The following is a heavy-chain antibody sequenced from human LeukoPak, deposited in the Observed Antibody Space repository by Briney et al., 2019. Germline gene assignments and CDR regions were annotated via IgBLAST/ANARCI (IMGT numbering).Heavy chain of an antibody. J-gene: IGHJ4*02. D-gene: IGHD3-22*01. CDR3: SRGLDSRKLGY. Sequence: PSETLSLTCTVSGGSISSYYWSWIRQPAGKGLEWIGRIYTSGSTNYNASLKSRVSMSVDTSKNQFSLKLNSVTAADTAVYFCSRGLDSRKLGYWGQGTLVTVSS. CDR2: IYTSGST. CDR1: GGSISSYY. V-gene: IGHV4-4*07.